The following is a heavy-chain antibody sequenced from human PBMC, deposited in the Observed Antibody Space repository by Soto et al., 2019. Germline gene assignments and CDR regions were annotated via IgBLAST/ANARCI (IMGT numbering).Heavy chain of an antibody. CDR3: AREGSSGWNGLNWFDP. J-gene: IGHJ5*02. D-gene: IGHD6-19*01. CDR2: ISSSSSTI. CDR1: GFTFSSYS. V-gene: IGHV3-48*01. Sequence: EVQLVESGGGLVQPGGSLRLSCAASGFTFSSYSMNWVRQAPGKGLEWVSYISSSSSTIYYADSVKGRFTISRGNAKNSLYLQMNSLRAEDTAVYYCAREGSSGWNGLNWFDPWGQGTLVTVSS.